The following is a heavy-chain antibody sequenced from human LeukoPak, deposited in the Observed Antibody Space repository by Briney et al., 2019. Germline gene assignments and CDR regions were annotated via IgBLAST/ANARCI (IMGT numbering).Heavy chain of an antibody. Sequence: PSETLSLTCTVSGGSISSSSYYWGWVRQAPGKGLEWVSAFSGSGGSTYYADSVKGRFTISRDNSKNTLYLQMNSLRAEDTAVYYCAKQEDIWFGELLPVDYWGQGTLVTVSS. J-gene: IGHJ4*02. D-gene: IGHD3-10*01. V-gene: IGHV3-23*01. CDR2: FSGSGGST. CDR1: GGSISSSSYY. CDR3: AKQEDIWFGELLPVDY.